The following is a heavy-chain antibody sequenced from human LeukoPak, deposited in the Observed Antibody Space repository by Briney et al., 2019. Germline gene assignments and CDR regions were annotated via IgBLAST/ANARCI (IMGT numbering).Heavy chain of an antibody. CDR1: GFTFSSYS. D-gene: IGHD3-10*01. J-gene: IGHJ6*02. V-gene: IGHV3-48*01. CDR3: AKDRDGSGSYYMTIRLNYYYYGMDV. Sequence: GGSLRLSCAASGFTFSSYSMNWVRHAPGKGLEGVSYISSSSNAVYYADSVKGRFTISRDNAENSLYLQMNSLRAEDTAVYYCAKDRDGSGSYYMTIRLNYYYYGMDVWGQGTTVTVSS. CDR2: ISSSSNAV.